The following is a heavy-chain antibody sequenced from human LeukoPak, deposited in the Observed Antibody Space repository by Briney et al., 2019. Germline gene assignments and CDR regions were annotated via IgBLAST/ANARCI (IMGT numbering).Heavy chain of an antibody. CDR1: GGSISSSSYY. CDR3: ARRSFGYTETHRGPNFFDF. D-gene: IGHD5-24*01. Sequence: SETLSLTCTVSGGSISSSSYYWGWIRQPPGKGLEWIGSIYYSGSTYYNPSLKSRVTISVDTSKNQFSLKLSSVTAADTAVYYCARRSFGYTETHRGPNFFDFWGQGTLVTVSS. CDR2: IYYSGST. V-gene: IGHV4-39*07. J-gene: IGHJ4*02.